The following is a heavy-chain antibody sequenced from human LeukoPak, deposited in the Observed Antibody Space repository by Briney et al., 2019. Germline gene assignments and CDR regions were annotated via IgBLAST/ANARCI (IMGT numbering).Heavy chain of an antibody. CDR1: GHSINSGYY. Sequence: SETLSLTCTVSGHSINSGYYWSWIRQPPGKGLEWIGEINHSGSTNYNPSLKSRVTISVDTSKNQFSLKLSSVTAADTAVYYCARGPDYYDSSGYYYAFFDYWGQGTLVTVSS. CDR2: INHSGST. V-gene: IGHV4-34*01. CDR3: ARGPDYYDSSGYYYAFFDY. J-gene: IGHJ4*02. D-gene: IGHD3-22*01.